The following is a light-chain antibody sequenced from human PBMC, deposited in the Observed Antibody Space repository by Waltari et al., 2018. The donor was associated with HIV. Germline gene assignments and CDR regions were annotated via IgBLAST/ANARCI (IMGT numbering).Light chain of an antibody. CDR3: ATWDDSLSGVL. J-gene: IGLJ2*01. Sequence: SVLTQTPSASGTPGQRVTIPCSGSSPNLGSTYVFWYQQVPGTAPKILWYRNDRRPAGLPERFSGPTSGTSASLAISGLRPEDEADYYGATWDDSLSGVLFGGGTKLTVL. V-gene: IGLV1-47*01. CDR2: RND. CDR1: SPNLGSTY.